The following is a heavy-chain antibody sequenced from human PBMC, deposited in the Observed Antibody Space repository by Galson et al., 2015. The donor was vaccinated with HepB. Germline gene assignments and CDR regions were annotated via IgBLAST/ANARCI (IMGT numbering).Heavy chain of an antibody. Sequence: QSGAAVKKPGASVKVSCKASGYTFSNYIITWVRQAPGQGLEWMGWISAYNGNTNYAQKFQGRVTMTTETSSTTAYMELRSLTSDDTAVYYCARDPRSFSSGYYAYWGQGTLVTVSS. CDR1: GYTFSNYI. J-gene: IGHJ4*02. V-gene: IGHV1-18*01. CDR2: ISAYNGNT. D-gene: IGHD3-22*01. CDR3: ARDPRSFSSGYYAY.